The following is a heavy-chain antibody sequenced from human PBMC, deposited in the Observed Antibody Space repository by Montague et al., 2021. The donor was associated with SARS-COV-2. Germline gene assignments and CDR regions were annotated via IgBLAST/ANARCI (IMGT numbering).Heavy chain of an antibody. D-gene: IGHD3-3*01. CDR2: IYDSGTT. V-gene: IGHV4-59*08. CDR3: ARSACNHYGLDV. J-gene: IGHJ6*02. CDR1: GGSLSTYY. Sequence: SETLSLTCSVSGGSLSTYYWSWIRQPPGKGLEWIGYIYDSGTTRYNPSLRSRATISLDLSKNQFSLDLKSVTAADTAVYYCARSACNHYGLDVWGQGTTVTVSS.